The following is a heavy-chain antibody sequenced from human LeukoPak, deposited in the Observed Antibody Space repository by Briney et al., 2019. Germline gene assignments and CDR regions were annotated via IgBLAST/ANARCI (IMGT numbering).Heavy chain of an antibody. CDR3: ARGRRPYGGNSDAFDI. D-gene: IGHD4-23*01. J-gene: IGHJ3*02. V-gene: IGHV1-8*01. Sequence: ASVKVSCKASGYTFTSYDINWVRQATGQGLEWMGWMNPNSGNTGYARKFQGRVTMTRNTSISTAYMELSSLRSEDTAVYYCARGRRPYGGNSDAFDIWGQGTMVTVSS. CDR2: MNPNSGNT. CDR1: GYTFTSYD.